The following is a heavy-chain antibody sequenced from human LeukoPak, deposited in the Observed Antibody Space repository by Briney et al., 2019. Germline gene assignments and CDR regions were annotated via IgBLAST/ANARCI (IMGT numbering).Heavy chain of an antibody. CDR2: IIASSGST. Sequence: GGSLRLSCAASGFSFNNYAMGWVRQAPGKGLEWVSIIIASSGSTFYADSVKGRFTISRDNSKNTLYLQMNSLRVEDTAVYYCVRGGYDFVEVAYFDFWGQGTLVTVSS. D-gene: IGHD5-12*01. CDR3: VRGGYDFVEVAYFDF. V-gene: IGHV3-23*01. CDR1: GFSFNNYA. J-gene: IGHJ4*02.